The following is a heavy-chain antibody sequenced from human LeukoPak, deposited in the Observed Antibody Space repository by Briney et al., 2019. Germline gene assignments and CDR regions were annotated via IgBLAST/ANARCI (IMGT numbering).Heavy chain of an antibody. J-gene: IGHJ5*02. CDR1: GYTFTNFG. D-gene: IGHD3-22*01. V-gene: IGHV1-18*01. CDR2: ITPYNGNT. Sequence: ASVKVSCKASGYTFTNFGISWVRQAPGQGLEWMGWITPYNGNTNYAQKLQGRVTLTTDTSTSTAYMELRSLRSDDTAVYYCARGGTYSYEKSGINCFDPWGQGTLVPVSS. CDR3: ARGGTYSYEKSGINCFDP.